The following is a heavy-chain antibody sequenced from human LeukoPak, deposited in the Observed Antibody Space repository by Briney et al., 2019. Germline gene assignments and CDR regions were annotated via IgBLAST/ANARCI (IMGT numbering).Heavy chain of an antibody. J-gene: IGHJ3*02. V-gene: IGHV3-48*03. Sequence: PGGSLRLSCAASGFTLSTYEMNWVRQAPGKGLEWVSYISSSGSTIYYADSVKARFTISRDNAKNSLYLQMNSLRAEDTAVYYCARVKSYYYDTSDKDAFDIWGQGTMVTVSS. CDR1: GFTLSTYE. CDR3: ARVKSYYYDTSDKDAFDI. CDR2: ISSSGSTI. D-gene: IGHD3-22*01.